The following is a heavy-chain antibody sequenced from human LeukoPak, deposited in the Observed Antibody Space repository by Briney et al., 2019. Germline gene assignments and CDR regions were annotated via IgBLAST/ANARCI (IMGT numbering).Heavy chain of an antibody. D-gene: IGHD1-14*01. Sequence: KPSETLSLTCAVYGGSFSGYYWSWIRQPPGKGLEWIGEINHSGSTNYNPSLKSRVTISVDTSKNQFSLKLSSVTAADTAVYYCARLPPTDLKITNWFDPWGQGTLVTVSS. CDR3: ARLPPTDLKITNWFDP. CDR2: INHSGST. CDR1: GGSFSGYY. J-gene: IGHJ5*02. V-gene: IGHV4-34*01.